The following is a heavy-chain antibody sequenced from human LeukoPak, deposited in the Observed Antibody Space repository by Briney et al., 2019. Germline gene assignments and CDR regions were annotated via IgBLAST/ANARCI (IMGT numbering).Heavy chain of an antibody. D-gene: IGHD7-27*01. CDR2: ISGSVGST. J-gene: IGHJ4*02. Sequence: SGGSLRLSCAASGFTFSSYAMSWVRQAPGKGLEWVSAISGSVGSTYYADSVKGRFTISRDNYKNTLYLHMNSLRAEDTAVYYCAKELTGDPGKIFDYWGQGTLVTVSS. CDR1: GFTFSSYA. CDR3: AKELTGDPGKIFDY. V-gene: IGHV3-23*01.